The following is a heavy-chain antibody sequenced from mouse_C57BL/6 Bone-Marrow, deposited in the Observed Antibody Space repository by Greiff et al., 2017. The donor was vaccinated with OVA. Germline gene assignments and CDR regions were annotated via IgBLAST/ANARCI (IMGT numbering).Heavy chain of an antibody. CDR2: FYPGSGSI. CDR1: GYTFTEYT. J-gene: IGHJ2*01. Sequence: VKLMESGAELVKPGASVKLSCKASGYTFTEYTIHWVKQRSGQGLEWIGWFYPGSGSIKYNEKFKDKATLTADKSSSPVYMELSRLTSEDSAVYFCARHEGYGYCFDYWGQGTTLTVSS. D-gene: IGHD2-14*01. V-gene: IGHV1-62-2*01. CDR3: ARHEGYGYCFDY.